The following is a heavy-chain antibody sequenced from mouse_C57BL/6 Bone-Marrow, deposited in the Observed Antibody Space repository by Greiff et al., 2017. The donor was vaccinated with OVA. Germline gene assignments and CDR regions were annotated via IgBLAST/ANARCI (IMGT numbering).Heavy chain of an antibody. D-gene: IGHD4-1*01. CDR2: IYPGDGDT. Sequence: QVHVKQSGPELVKPGASVKISCKASGYAFSSSWMNWVKQRPGKGLEWIGRIYPGDGDTNYNGKFKGKATLTADKSSSTAYMQLSSLTSEDSAVYFCAREGLTGFDYWGQGTTLTVSS. V-gene: IGHV1-82*01. CDR3: AREGLTGFDY. J-gene: IGHJ2*01. CDR1: GYAFSSSW.